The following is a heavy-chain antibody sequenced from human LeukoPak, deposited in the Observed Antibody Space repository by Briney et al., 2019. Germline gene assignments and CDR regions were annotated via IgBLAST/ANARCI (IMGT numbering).Heavy chain of an antibody. Sequence: PSGTLSLTCAVSGGSISSSDWWSWVRQPPGKGLEWIGEMHQSGTTNYNPSLKSRVTMSVDKSKNHFTLKLSSVTAADTAVYFCASADYYRLDFWGQGTLVTVSS. CDR2: MHQSGTT. CDR3: ASADYYRLDF. CDR1: GGSISSSDW. D-gene: IGHD3-10*01. V-gene: IGHV4-4*02. J-gene: IGHJ4*02.